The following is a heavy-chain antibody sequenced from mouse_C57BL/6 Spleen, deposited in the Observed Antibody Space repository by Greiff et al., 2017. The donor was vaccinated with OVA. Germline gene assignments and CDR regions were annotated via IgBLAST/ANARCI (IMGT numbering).Heavy chain of an antibody. Sequence: VQLQQSGAELVKPGASVKLSCTASGFNITDYYMHWVKQRTEQGLAWIGRIDPEDGETKYAPKFQGKATITADTSSNTAYLQLSSLTSEDTAVYYGARVDGNPDWYFDVWGTGTTVTVSS. D-gene: IGHD2-1*01. V-gene: IGHV14-2*01. J-gene: IGHJ1*03. CDR2: IDPEDGET. CDR3: ARVDGNPDWYFDV. CDR1: GFNITDYY.